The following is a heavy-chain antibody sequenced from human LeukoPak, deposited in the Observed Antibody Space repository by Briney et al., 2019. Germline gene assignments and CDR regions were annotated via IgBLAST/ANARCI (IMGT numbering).Heavy chain of an antibody. CDR3: ARGDSSGYYYVWFDY. Sequence: ASVKVSFKASGYTFTGYYMHWVRQAPGQGLEWMGWINPNSGGTNYAQKFQGRVTMTRDTSISTAYMELSRLRSDDTAVYYCARGDSSGYYYVWFDYWGQGTLVTVSS. CDR2: INPNSGGT. V-gene: IGHV1-2*02. CDR1: GYTFTGYY. J-gene: IGHJ4*02. D-gene: IGHD3-22*01.